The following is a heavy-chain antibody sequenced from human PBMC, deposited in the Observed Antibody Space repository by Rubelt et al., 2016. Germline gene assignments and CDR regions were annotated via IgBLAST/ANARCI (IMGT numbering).Heavy chain of an antibody. CDR3: ARDPSPEGPTEYYYYGMDV. Sequence: AISWVRQAPGQGLEWMGGIIPIFGTANYAQKFQGRVTITADESTSTAYMELSSLRSEDTAVYYCARDPSPEGPTEYYYYGMDVWGQGTTVTVSS. CDR1: A. CDR2: IIPIFGTA. V-gene: IGHV1-69*01. D-gene: IGHD1-14*01. J-gene: IGHJ6*02.